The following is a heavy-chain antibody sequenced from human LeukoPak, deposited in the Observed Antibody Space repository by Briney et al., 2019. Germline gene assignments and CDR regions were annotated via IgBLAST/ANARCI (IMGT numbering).Heavy chain of an antibody. Sequence: ESGPTLVNPTQTLTLTCTFSGFSFSDTGECVGWIRQPPGEALEWLALIFWNDDKFYNASLKGRLSITKDTSKNQVILTMTTLDPIDTATYYCVHSSLATNGMDVWGQGAAVSVS. CDR1: GFSFSDTGEC. J-gene: IGHJ6*02. CDR2: IFWNDDK. V-gene: IGHV2-5*01. CDR3: VHSSLATNGMDV.